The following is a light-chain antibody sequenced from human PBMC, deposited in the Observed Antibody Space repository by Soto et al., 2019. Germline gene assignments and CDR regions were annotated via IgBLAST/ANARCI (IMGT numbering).Light chain of an antibody. V-gene: IGKV3D-20*02. CDR1: QSVSSSY. J-gene: IGKJ5*01. Sequence: EIVLTPSPGTLSLSPGERATLSCRASQSVSSSYLAWYQQKPGQAPRLLIYDASYRATDIPPRFSGSGSGTDFTLTISSLEPEDFAVYYCQQRRSWPPTITFGQGTRLEIK. CDR2: DAS. CDR3: QQRRSWPPTIT.